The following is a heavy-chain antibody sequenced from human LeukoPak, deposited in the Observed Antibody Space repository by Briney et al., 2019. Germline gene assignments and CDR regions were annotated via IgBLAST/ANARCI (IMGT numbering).Heavy chain of an antibody. J-gene: IGHJ6*02. CDR1: GFTFSSYA. CDR3: ARDRIVVVVAATRFGYYGMDV. D-gene: IGHD2-15*01. Sequence: GSLRLSCAASGFTFSSYAMHWVRQAPGKGLEWVAVISYDGSNKYYADSVKGRFTISRDNSKNTLYLQMNSLRAEDTAVYYCARDRIVVVVAATRFGYYGMDVWGQGTTVTVSS. V-gene: IGHV3-30*04. CDR2: ISYDGSNK.